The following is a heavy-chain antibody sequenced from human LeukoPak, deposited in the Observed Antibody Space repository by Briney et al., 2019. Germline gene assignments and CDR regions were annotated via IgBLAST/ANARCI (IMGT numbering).Heavy chain of an antibody. D-gene: IGHD3-22*01. CDR3: ARDPQYSYDDSGTFDS. J-gene: IGHJ4*02. CDR2: ISYDGSNK. CDR1: GFTFSTYG. V-gene: IGHV3-30*03. Sequence: GGSLRLSCAASGFTFSTYGIHWVRQAPGKGLEWVAVISYDGSNKYYADSVKGRFTISRDNAKNSLYLQMNTLRAEDTAVYYCARDPQYSYDDSGTFDSWGQGTLVTVSS.